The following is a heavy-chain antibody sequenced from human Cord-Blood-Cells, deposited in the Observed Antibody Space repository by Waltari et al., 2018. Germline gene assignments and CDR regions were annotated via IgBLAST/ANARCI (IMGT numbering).Heavy chain of an antibody. CDR1: VGSTSSYS. Sequence: QVQLQGSGPGLVKPAETLSLTCTVSVGSTSSYSWRWIRQPAGKGLEWIGRIYTSGSTNYNPSLKSRVTMSVDTSKNQFSLKLSSVTAADTAVYYCARDHRSWYYFDYWGQGTLVTVSS. D-gene: IGHD6-13*01. V-gene: IGHV4-4*07. CDR3: ARDHRSWYYFDY. CDR2: IYTSGST. J-gene: IGHJ4*02.